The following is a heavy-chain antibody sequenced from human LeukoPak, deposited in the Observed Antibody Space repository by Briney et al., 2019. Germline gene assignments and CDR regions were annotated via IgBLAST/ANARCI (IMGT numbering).Heavy chain of an antibody. CDR1: GFTVSSNY. CDR3: ARAHSSGWDSFDY. V-gene: IGHV3-53*01. J-gene: IGHJ4*02. Sequence: GGSLRLSCAASGFTVSSNYMSWVRQAPGKGLEWVSVIYSGGSTYYADSVKGRFTISRDNSKNTLYLQMNSLRAEDTAVYYCARAHSSGWDSFDYWGQGTLVTVSS. D-gene: IGHD6-19*01. CDR2: IYSGGST.